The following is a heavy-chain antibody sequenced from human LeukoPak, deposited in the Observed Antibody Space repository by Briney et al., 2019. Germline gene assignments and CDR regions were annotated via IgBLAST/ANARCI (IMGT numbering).Heavy chain of an antibody. V-gene: IGHV3-66*01. D-gene: IGHD4-23*01. Sequence: GGSLRLSCAASGFTVSSNYMSWVRQAPGKGLEWVSVIYSGGSTYYADSVKGRFTISRDDSKNTLYLQMNSLRAEDTAVYYCASPYGGIDAFDIWGQGTMVTVSS. CDR1: GFTVSSNY. CDR2: IYSGGST. J-gene: IGHJ3*02. CDR3: ASPYGGIDAFDI.